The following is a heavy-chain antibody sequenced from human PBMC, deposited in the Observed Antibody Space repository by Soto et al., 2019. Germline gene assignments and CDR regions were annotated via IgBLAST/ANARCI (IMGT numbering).Heavy chain of an antibody. V-gene: IGHV4-34*01. CDR3: VRGRILRLRFGDFDS. CDR2: INHSGST. CDR1: GGSFTLSGYY. D-gene: IGHD5-12*01. J-gene: IGHJ4*02. Sequence: SENLSLTCNVYGGSFTLSGYYWSGIRQPTGKGLEWIGEINHSGSTNYNQSLESRVTISLDTSKNQFSLDLTSVTAADTAVYYCVRGRILRLRFGDFDSWGQGTLVPVSS.